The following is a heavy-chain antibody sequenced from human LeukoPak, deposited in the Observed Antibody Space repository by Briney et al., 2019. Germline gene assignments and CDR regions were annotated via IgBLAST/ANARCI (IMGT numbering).Heavy chain of an antibody. CDR3: ARGLNYYGSGSRQGFDY. J-gene: IGHJ4*02. CDR2: ISSSSSTI. V-gene: IGHV3-48*02. CDR1: GFTFSSYS. D-gene: IGHD3-10*01. Sequence: GGSLRLSCAASGFTFSSYSMNWVRQAPGKGLEWVSYISSSSSTIYYADSVKGRFTISRDNAKNSLYLQMNSLRDEDTAVYYCARGLNYYGSGSRQGFDYWGQGTLVTVSS.